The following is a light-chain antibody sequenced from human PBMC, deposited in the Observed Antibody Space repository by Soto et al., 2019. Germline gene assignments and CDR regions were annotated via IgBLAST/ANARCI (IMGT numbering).Light chain of an antibody. V-gene: IGKV4-1*01. Sequence: DIVMTQSPDSLTVSLGERATINCKSSQSLLYSSNNKTYLAWYKHRPGQSPKMRIFWASARESGVPDRFAGSGSDTDFTLTSSSLKAEDAAIYYCQQSYSDFFTFGQGTRLEIK. CDR3: QQSYSDFFT. CDR2: WAS. J-gene: IGKJ2*01. CDR1: QSLLYSSNNKTY.